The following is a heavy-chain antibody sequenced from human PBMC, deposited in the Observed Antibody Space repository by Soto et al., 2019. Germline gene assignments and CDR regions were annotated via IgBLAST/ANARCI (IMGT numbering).Heavy chain of an antibody. V-gene: IGHV3-23*01. Sequence: EVQLLESGGGLVQPGGSLRLSCAASGFTFSSYAMAWVRQAPGTGLEWVSVIDGSGGDTWLADSVKGRFSISRDHSQKMLYLQMSSLRVEDTATYYGAKEMVAAAYVENSPGDLWGQGTLVSVSS. CDR1: GFTFSSYA. J-gene: IGHJ4*02. D-gene: IGHD2-15*01. CDR3: AKEMVAAAYVENSPGDL. CDR2: IDGSGGDT.